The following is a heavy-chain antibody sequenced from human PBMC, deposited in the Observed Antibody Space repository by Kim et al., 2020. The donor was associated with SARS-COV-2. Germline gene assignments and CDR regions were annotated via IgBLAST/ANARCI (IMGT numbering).Heavy chain of an antibody. CDR2: MNPNSVNT. D-gene: IGHD1-26*01. Sequence: ASVKVSCKASGYTFTSYDINWVRQATGQGLEWMGWMNPNSVNTGYAQKFQGRVTMTRNTSISTAYMELSSLRSEDTAVYYCAIPIHSGSKGGGFDPWGQGTLVTVSS. CDR3: AIPIHSGSKGGGFDP. V-gene: IGHV1-8*01. CDR1: GYTFTSYD. J-gene: IGHJ5*02.